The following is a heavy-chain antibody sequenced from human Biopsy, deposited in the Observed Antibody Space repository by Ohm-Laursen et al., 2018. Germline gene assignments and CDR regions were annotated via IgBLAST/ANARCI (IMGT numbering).Heavy chain of an antibody. Sequence: TLSLTCTVSGVSINGGRYYWNRIRQPPGKGLEWIGSIFYRGSTHYKPSLKSRVNISVDTSKNQFSLKLNSVTAADTAVYYCARDYDTSGYYYVSWGQGTLVTVSS. CDR3: ARDYDTSGYYYVS. CDR2: IFYRGST. CDR1: GVSINGGRYY. V-gene: IGHV4-39*01. D-gene: IGHD3-22*01. J-gene: IGHJ5*02.